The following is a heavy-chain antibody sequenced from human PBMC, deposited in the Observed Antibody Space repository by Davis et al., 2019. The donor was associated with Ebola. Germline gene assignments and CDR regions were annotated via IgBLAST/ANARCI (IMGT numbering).Heavy chain of an antibody. CDR2: INHSGST. V-gene: IGHV4-34*01. Sequence: PSETLSLTCTVSGGSISSYYWSWIRQPPGKGLEWIGEINHSGSTNYNPSLKSRVTISVDTSKNQFSLKLSSVTAADTAVYYCARGRGYCSGGSCYSYYYYGMDVWGQGTTVTVSS. CDR3: ARGRGYCSGGSCYSYYYYGMDV. CDR1: GGSISSYY. J-gene: IGHJ6*02. D-gene: IGHD2-15*01.